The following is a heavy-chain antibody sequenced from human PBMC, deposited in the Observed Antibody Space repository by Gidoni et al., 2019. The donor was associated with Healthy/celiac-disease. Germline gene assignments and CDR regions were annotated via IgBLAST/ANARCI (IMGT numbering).Heavy chain of an antibody. CDR2: IYYSGST. D-gene: IGHD1-1*01. CDR3: ARVGTTGTTDYFDY. J-gene: IGHJ4*02. CDR1: GGSVSSASYN. Sequence: QAQLKESGPGLVKPSEALSLTCTVSGGSVSSASYNGSWLRPPPGKGLEWIGYIYYSGSTNYNPSLKSRVTISVDTSKNQFSLKLSSVTAADTAVYYCARVGTTGTTDYFDYWGQGTLVTVSS. V-gene: IGHV4-61*01.